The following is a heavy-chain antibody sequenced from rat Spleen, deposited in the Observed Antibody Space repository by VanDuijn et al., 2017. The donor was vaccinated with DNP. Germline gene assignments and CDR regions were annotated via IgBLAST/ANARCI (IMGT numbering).Heavy chain of an antibody. CDR3: TTPTGFDY. D-gene: IGHD5-1*01. J-gene: IGHJ2*01. CDR1: GFSLTSNS. CDR2: IWSGGST. V-gene: IGHV2-1*01. Sequence: QVQLKESGPGLVQPSQTLSLTCTVSGFSLTSNSVHWVRQPPGKGLEWVGAIWSGGSTDYNSALKSRLSISRDTSKSQVFLKMNSLQTEDTAIYFCTTPTGFDYWGQGVMVTVSS.